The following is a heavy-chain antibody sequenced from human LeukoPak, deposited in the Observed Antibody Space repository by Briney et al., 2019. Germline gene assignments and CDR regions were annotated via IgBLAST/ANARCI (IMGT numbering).Heavy chain of an antibody. CDR2: ISISSSYI. D-gene: IGHD1-26*01. V-gene: IGHV3-21*04. Sequence: GGSLRLSCAAPGFTFSNYEMHWVRQAPGKGLEWVSSISISSSYIYYADSVKGRFTMSRDNAKNSLYLQVNSLRAEDTGFYYCARDGPGGGSYYTSNWGQGIMVTVSS. J-gene: IGHJ4*02. CDR3: ARDGPGGGSYYTSN. CDR1: GFTFSNYE.